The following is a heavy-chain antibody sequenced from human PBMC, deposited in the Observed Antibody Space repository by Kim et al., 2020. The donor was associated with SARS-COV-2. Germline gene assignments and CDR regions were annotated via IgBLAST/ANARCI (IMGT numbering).Heavy chain of an antibody. CDR1: GGSFSGYY. CDR2: INHSGST. J-gene: IGHJ6*02. D-gene: IGHD6-25*01. CDR3: GGQRFYYYYGMDV. V-gene: IGHV4-34*01. Sequence: SETLSLTCAVYGGSFSGYYWSWIRQPPGKGLEWIGEINHSGSTNYNPSLKSRVTISVDTSKNQSSLKLSSVTAADTAVYYCGGQRFYYYYGMDVWGQGTTGTVSS.